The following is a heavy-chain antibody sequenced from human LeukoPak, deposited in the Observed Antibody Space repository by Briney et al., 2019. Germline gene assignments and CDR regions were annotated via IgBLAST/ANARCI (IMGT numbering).Heavy chain of an antibody. CDR1: GGSISSYY. CDR3: ARVYGYNFYYFDY. Sequence: PSETLSLTCTVSGGSISSYYWSWIRQPPGKGLEWIAYLYYSGNTNYNPSLKSRATISVDTSKNQFSLKLTSVTAADTAVYYCARVYGYNFYYFDYWGQGILVTVSP. V-gene: IGHV4-59*01. J-gene: IGHJ4*02. D-gene: IGHD5-24*01. CDR2: LYYSGNT.